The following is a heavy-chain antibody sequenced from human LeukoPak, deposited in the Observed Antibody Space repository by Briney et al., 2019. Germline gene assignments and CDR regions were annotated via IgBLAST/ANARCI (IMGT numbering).Heavy chain of an antibody. V-gene: IGHV3-33*01. CDR2: IWYDGSDK. Sequence: PGGSLRLSCAASGFTFSSYGMHWVRQAPGKGLEWVAVIWYDGSDKYYADSVKGRFTISRDNSKNTLYLQMSSLRAEDTAVYYCASRIVVAAADAFDVWGQGTVVTVS. CDR1: GFTFSSYG. J-gene: IGHJ3*01. D-gene: IGHD6-19*01. CDR3: ASRIVVAAADAFDV.